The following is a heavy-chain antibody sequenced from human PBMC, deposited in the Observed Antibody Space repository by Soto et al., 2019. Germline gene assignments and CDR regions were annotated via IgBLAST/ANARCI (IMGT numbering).Heavy chain of an antibody. CDR1: GFTFSSYG. D-gene: IGHD2-21*01. CDR3: ARQYSYCGGDCYSMYYYYMDV. CDR2: IWYDGSNK. V-gene: IGHV3-33*01. Sequence: GGSLRLSCAASGFTFSSYGMHWVRQAPGKGLEWVAVIWYDGSNKYYADSVKGRFTISRDNSKNTLYLQMNSLRAEDTAVYYCARQYSYCGGDCYSMYYYYMDVWGKGTTVTVSS. J-gene: IGHJ6*03.